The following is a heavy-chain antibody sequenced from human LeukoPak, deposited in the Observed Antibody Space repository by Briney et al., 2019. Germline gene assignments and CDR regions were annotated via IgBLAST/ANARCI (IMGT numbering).Heavy chain of an antibody. Sequence: AXGXXFXXXGXXWVRQXPXQXXXWMGWISAYNGNTNYAQKLQGRVTMTTDTSTSTAYMELRSLRSDDTAVYYCARDLTTHIAFDIWGQGTMVTVSS. CDR1: GXXFXXXG. CDR3: ARDLTTHIAFDI. J-gene: IGHJ3*02. D-gene: IGHD1-14*01. V-gene: IGHV1-18*01. CDR2: ISAYNGNT.